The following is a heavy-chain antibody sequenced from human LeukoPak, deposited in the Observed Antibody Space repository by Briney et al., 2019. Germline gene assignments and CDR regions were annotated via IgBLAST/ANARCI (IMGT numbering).Heavy chain of an antibody. Sequence: SETLSLTCTVSGGSISSSSYYWGWIRQPPGKGLEWIGSIYYSGSTYYNPSLKSRVTISVDTSKNQFSLKLSSVTAADTAVYYCARALDRNRAGDYFDYWGQGTLVTVSS. V-gene: IGHV4-39*01. CDR2: IYYSGST. J-gene: IGHJ4*02. D-gene: IGHD1/OR15-1a*01. CDR3: ARALDRNRAGDYFDY. CDR1: GGSISSSSYY.